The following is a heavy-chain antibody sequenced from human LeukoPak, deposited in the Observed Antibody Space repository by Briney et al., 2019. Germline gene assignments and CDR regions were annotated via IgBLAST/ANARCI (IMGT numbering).Heavy chain of an antibody. CDR2: MNTNSGNT. Sequence: GASVKVSFKSAASSLTSNDIDWLRHATGQGLERMGWMNTNSGNTGYAQKFQGRVTITRNTSISTAYLELSSLRSEDTAVYYCAKRVHTVGNLFDPWGQGTLVTVSS. J-gene: IGHJ5*02. CDR1: ASSLTSND. CDR3: AKRVHTVGNLFDP. D-gene: IGHD4-11*01. V-gene: IGHV1-8*01.